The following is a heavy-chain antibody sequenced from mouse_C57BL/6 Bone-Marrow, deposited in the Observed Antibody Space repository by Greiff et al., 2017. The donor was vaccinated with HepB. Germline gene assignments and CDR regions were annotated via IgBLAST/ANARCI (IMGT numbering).Heavy chain of an antibody. CDR3: AKRGHYGSSFAY. CDR2: IYPGGGYT. CDR1: GYTFTNYW. D-gene: IGHD1-1*01. V-gene: IGHV1-63*01. Sequence: VHLVESGAELVRPGTSVKMSCKASGYTFTNYWIGWAKQRPGHGLEWIGDIYPGGGYTNYNEKFKGKATLTADKSSSTAYMQFSSLTSEDSAIYYCAKRGHYGSSFAYWGQGTLVTVSA. J-gene: IGHJ3*01.